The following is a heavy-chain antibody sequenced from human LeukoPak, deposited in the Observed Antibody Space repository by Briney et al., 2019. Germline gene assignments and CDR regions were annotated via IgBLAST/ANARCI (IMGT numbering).Heavy chain of an antibody. CDR3: ATTERWLHWDS. V-gene: IGHV4-59*01. CDR2: ISYSGST. Sequence: KPSETLSLTCTVSGASINSYFWSWIRQPPGKGLELIGYISYSGSTDYNPSLKSRVTISVDTSRNQFSLKLKSVTAADTAVYYCATTERWLHWDSWGQGTLVTVSS. CDR1: GASINSYF. J-gene: IGHJ4*02. D-gene: IGHD5-24*01.